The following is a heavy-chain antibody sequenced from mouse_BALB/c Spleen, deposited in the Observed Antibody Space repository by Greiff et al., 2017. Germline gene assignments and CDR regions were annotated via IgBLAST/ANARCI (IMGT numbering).Heavy chain of an antibody. CDR2: ISSGGGNT. J-gene: IGHJ2*01. CDR1: GFTFSSYT. Sequence: EVKLMESGGGLVKPGGSLKLSCAASGFTFSSYTMSWVRQTPEKRLEWVATISSGGGNTYYPDRVKGRFTISRDNAKNNLYLQMSSLRSEDTALYYCARWGGGSDYWGQGTTLTVSS. CDR3: ARWGGGSDY. V-gene: IGHV5-9*03.